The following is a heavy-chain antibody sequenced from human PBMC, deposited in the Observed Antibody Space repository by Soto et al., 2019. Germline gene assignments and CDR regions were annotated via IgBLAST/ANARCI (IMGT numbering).Heavy chain of an antibody. Sequence: EVQLVESGGGLVQPGGSLRLSCAASGFTFSSYWMSWVRQAPGKGLEWVANIKQDGSEKYYVDSVKGRFTISRDNAKNSLYLQMNSLRAEDTAVYYCARDTYSNSPEDNYFDYWGQGTLVTVSS. J-gene: IGHJ4*02. CDR2: IKQDGSEK. V-gene: IGHV3-7*01. CDR1: GFTFSSYW. D-gene: IGHD4-4*01. CDR3: ARDTYSNSPEDNYFDY.